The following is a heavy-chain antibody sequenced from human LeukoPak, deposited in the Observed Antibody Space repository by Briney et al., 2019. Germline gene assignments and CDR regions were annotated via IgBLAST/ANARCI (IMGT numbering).Heavy chain of an antibody. CDR3: AKAPGSGRSLHYYYYMDV. CDR1: GFTFSSYS. Sequence: GTLTLSCAASGFTFSSYSMNWIRQAPGKGLEWVSSISSSSSYIYYPDSVKGRFTISRDNAKNSLYLQMNSLRAEDTAVYYCAKAPGSGRSLHYYYYMDVWGKGTTVTISS. CDR2: ISSSSSYI. D-gene: IGHD3-10*01. V-gene: IGHV3-21*01. J-gene: IGHJ6*03.